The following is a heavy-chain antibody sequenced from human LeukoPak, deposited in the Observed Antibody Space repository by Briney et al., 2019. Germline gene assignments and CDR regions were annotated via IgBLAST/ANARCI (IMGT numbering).Heavy chain of an antibody. Sequence: PGGSLRLSCAASGFTVSSNYMSWVRQAPGKGLEWVSVIYSGGSTYYADSVKGRFTISRDNSKNTVYLHMNSLRADDTALYYCAREGGRAAPGRFDYWGQGTLVTVSS. CDR3: AREGGRAAPGRFDY. J-gene: IGHJ4*02. CDR2: IYSGGST. V-gene: IGHV3-66*01. CDR1: GFTVSSNY. D-gene: IGHD6-13*01.